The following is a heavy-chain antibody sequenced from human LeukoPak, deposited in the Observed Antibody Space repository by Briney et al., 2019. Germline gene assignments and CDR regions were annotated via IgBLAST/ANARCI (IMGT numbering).Heavy chain of an antibody. Sequence: SETLSLTCTVSGGSISSGGYYWSWIRQPPGKGLEWIGEINHSGSTNYNPSLKSRVTISVDTSKNQFSLKLSSVTAADTAVYYCARRRILGYCSSTSCYTGGHRTNNWFDPWGQGTLVTVSS. CDR2: INHSGST. V-gene: IGHV4-61*08. J-gene: IGHJ5*02. CDR3: ARRRILGYCSSTSCYTGGHRTNNWFDP. CDR1: GGSISSGGYY. D-gene: IGHD2-2*02.